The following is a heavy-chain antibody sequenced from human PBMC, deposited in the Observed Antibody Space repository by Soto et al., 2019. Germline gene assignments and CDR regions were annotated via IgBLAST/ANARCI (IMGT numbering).Heavy chain of an antibody. CDR3: ASGDYDSSGYYMSYFDY. CDR2: IYYSGST. J-gene: IGHJ4*02. D-gene: IGHD3-22*01. V-gene: IGHV4-31*03. Sequence: SETLSLTCTVSGGSISSGGYYWSWIRQHPGKGLEWIGYIYYSGSTYYNPSLKSRVTISVDTSKNQFSLKLSSVTAADTAVYYCASGDYDSSGYYMSYFDYWGQGTLVTVSS. CDR1: GGSISSGGYY.